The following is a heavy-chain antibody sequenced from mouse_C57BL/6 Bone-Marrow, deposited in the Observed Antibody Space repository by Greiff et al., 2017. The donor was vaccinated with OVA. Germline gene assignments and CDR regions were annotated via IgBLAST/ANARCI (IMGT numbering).Heavy chain of an antibody. D-gene: IGHD4-1*01. V-gene: IGHV5-9-1*02. CDR1: GFTFSSYA. J-gene: IGHJ2*01. Sequence: EVQRVESGEGLVKPGGSLKLSCAASGFTFSSYAMSWVRQTPEKRLEWVAYISSGGDYIYYADTVKGRFTISRDNARNTLYLQMSSLKSEDTAMYYCTRVPQNWHYFDYWGQGTTLTVSS. CDR3: TRVPQNWHYFDY. CDR2: ISSGGDYI.